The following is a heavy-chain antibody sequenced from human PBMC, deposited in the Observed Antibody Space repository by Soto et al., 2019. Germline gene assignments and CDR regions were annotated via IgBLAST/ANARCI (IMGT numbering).Heavy chain of an antibody. D-gene: IGHD3-9*01. Sequence: QVQLQQWGAGPLRPLETLSLTCGVSGGSFSGYYWAWIRQSPGKGLEWICELNDRGSINYLPSLKSRSSISLGKAKNHYSRTLLSVTAADMEVHYCGREGHDLLPVPPWVWYFDIWGRGTLVIVSS. CDR1: GGSFSGYY. V-gene: IGHV4-34*01. CDR3: GREGHDLLPVPPWVWYFDI. J-gene: IGHJ2*01. CDR2: LNDRGSI.